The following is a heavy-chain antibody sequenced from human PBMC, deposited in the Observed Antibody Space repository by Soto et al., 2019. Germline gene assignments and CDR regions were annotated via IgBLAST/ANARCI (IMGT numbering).Heavy chain of an antibody. Sequence: PSETLSLTCTVSGGSISSGGYYWSWIRQHPGKGLEWIGYIYYSGSTYYNPSLKSRVTISVDTSKNQFSLKLSSVTAADTAVYYCARERKWELLNWFDPWGQGTLVTVSS. CDR1: GGSISSGGYY. V-gene: IGHV4-31*03. CDR3: ARERKWELLNWFDP. D-gene: IGHD1-26*01. J-gene: IGHJ5*02. CDR2: IYYSGST.